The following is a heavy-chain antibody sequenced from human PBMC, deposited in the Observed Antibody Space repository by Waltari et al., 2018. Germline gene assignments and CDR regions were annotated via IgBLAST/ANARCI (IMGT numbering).Heavy chain of an antibody. J-gene: IGHJ5*02. CDR3: VRVWSTSTWFGRLDRLDP. CDR2: INHSGSI. CDR1: GGSLTGYY. Sequence: QVQLQQWGAGLLKPSETLSLTCAVYGGSLTGYYWPWIRQPPGKGLEWIGEINHSGSINYKSYLKGRVTSAVDTSKSQFSLKLTAVTAADTAVYYCVRVWSTSTWFGRLDRLDPWGQGTLVTVHS. D-gene: IGHD3-10*01. V-gene: IGHV4-34*01.